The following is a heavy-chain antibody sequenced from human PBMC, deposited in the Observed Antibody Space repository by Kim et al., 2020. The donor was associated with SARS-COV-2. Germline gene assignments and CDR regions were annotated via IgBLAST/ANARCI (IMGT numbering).Heavy chain of an antibody. J-gene: IGHJ4*02. D-gene: IGHD5-18*01. Sequence: LKSRVTISVDTSKNQFSLKLSSVTAADTAVYYCARQRGSPGYSYGLAYDYWGQGTLVTVSS. CDR3: ARQRGSPGYSYGLAYDY. V-gene: IGHV4-59*08.